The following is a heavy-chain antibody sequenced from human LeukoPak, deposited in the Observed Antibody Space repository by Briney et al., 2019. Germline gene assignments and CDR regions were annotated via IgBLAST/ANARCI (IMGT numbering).Heavy chain of an antibody. CDR2: ISGSGGST. CDR1: GFTFSSYA. CDR3: AKENTVTTGKVEYFQH. D-gene: IGHD4-17*01. J-gene: IGHJ1*01. V-gene: IGHV3-23*01. Sequence: GGSLRLSCTASGFTFSSYAMSWVRKAPGKGLEWVSAISGSGGSTYYAASVKGRFTISRDNSKNTLYLQMNSLRAEDTAVYYCAKENTVTTGKVEYFQHWGQGTLVTVSS.